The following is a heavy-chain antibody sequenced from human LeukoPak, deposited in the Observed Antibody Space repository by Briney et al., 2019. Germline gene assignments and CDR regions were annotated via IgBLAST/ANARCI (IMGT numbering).Heavy chain of an antibody. J-gene: IGHJ4*02. D-gene: IGHD2-2*01. Sequence: PGRSLRLSCAASGLIFSIYSMKWVSHAPGKGLEWVSSISSISSYIYYADSVTGRLTISRDNPKHSLYLPMNRLRAEDASVYYCAKGSRGSCSRTYCYPFDYWGQGTLVTVSS. CDR3: AKGSRGSCSRTYCYPFDY. CDR2: ISSISSYI. CDR1: GLIFSIYS. V-gene: IGHV3-21*04.